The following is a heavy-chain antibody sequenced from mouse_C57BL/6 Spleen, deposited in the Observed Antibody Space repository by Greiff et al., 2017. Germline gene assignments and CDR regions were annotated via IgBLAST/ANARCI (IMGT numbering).Heavy chain of an antibody. D-gene: IGHD2-3*01. CDR2: IDPNSGGT. J-gene: IGHJ2*01. V-gene: IGHV1-72*01. CDR1: GYTFTSYW. Sequence: QVQLQQSGAELVKPGASVKLSCKASGYTFTSYWMHWVQQRPGRGLEWIGRIDPNSGGTKYNEKFKGKATLTVDKPSSTAYMQLSSLTSEDSAVYYCARGGDGYYGKNFDYWGQGTTLTVSS. CDR3: ARGGDGYYGKNFDY.